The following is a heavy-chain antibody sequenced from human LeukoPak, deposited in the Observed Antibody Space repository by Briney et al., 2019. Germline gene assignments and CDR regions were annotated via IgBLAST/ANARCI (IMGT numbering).Heavy chain of an antibody. CDR1: GFTSSNYW. D-gene: IGHD6-19*01. J-gene: IGHJ4*02. CDR3: VRDRGSSGWYEFDY. V-gene: IGHV3-7*01. Sequence: GGSLRISCAASGFTSSNYWMSWVRQAPGKGLEWVANIKQDGSEKYYVDSVKGRFTISRDNAKNSLYLQMNSLRAEDTAVYYCVRDRGSSGWYEFDYWGQGTLVTVSS. CDR2: IKQDGSEK.